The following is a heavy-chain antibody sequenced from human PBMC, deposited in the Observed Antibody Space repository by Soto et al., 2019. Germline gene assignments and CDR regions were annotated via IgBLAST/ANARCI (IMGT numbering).Heavy chain of an antibody. J-gene: IGHJ4*02. CDR1: GFTFSSYG. CDR3: AKDRLRYGSGSYYNFDY. D-gene: IGHD3-10*01. CDR2: ISYDGSNK. Sequence: QVQLVESGGGVVQPGRSLRLSCAASGFTFSSYGMHWVRQAPGKGLEWVAVISYDGSNKYYADSVKGRFTISRDNSKNTLYLQMNSLRAEDTAVYYCAKDRLRYGSGSYYNFDYWGQGTLVTVSS. V-gene: IGHV3-30*18.